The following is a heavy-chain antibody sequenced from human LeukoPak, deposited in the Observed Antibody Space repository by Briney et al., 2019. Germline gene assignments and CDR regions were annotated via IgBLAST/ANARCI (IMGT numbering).Heavy chain of an antibody. Sequence: PGGSLRLSCAASGLIFSSYAMSWVRQAPGKGLEWVSSLSGGGGTTYYAASVEGRFTISRDNSKNPPYLQMNSLRAEDTAVYYCAKDLGDGYNGPDAFDIWGQGTMVTVSS. J-gene: IGHJ3*02. D-gene: IGHD5-24*01. V-gene: IGHV3-23*01. CDR3: AKDLGDGYNGPDAFDI. CDR2: LSGGGGTT. CDR1: GLIFSSYA.